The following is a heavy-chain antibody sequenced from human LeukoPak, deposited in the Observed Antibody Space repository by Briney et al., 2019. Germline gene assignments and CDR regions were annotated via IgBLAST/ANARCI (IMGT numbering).Heavy chain of an antibody. V-gene: IGHV3-23*01. D-gene: IGHD4-17*01. Sequence: PGGSLRLSCAASGFTFSSYAMSWVRQAPGKGLEWVSAISGSGGSTYYADSVKGRFTISRDNSKNTLYLQMNSLRAEDTAVYYCSKAYGDYGGGFDYWGQGTLVTVSS. CDR2: ISGSGGST. CDR1: GFTFSSYA. J-gene: IGHJ4*02. CDR3: SKAYGDYGGGFDY.